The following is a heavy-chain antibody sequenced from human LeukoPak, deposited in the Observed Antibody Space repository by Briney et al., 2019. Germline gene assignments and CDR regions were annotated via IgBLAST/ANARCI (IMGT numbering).Heavy chain of an antibody. CDR3: ARVGMGTTGGRLFDF. D-gene: IGHD1-1*01. CDR1: GFTVSSNY. V-gene: IGHV4-59*02. J-gene: IGHJ4*02. CDR2: IYYTGIT. Sequence: GSLRLSCAASGFTVSSNYMSWVRQPPGKALEWIGSIYYTGITYYNPSLKSRVTISTDSSKNQFSLKLKSVTAADTAVYYCARVGMGTTGGRLFDFWGQGTLVTVSS.